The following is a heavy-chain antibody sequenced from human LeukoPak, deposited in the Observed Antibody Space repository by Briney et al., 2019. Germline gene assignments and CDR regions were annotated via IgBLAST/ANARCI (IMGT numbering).Heavy chain of an antibody. CDR3: AKVYHDSGCLIDY. Sequence: GGSLRLSCAASGFTFSSYAMHWVRQAPGKGLEWVAVISYDGSNKYYADSVKGRFTISRDNSKETLYLQMNSLRAEDTAVYYCAKVYHDSGCLIDYWGQGTLVTVSS. D-gene: IGHD6-19*01. CDR2: ISYDGSNK. J-gene: IGHJ4*02. CDR1: GFTFSSYA. V-gene: IGHV3-30-3*02.